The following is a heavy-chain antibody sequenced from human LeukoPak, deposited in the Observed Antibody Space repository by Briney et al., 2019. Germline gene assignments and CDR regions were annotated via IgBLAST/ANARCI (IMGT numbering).Heavy chain of an antibody. Sequence: GASVKVSCKASGGTFSSYAISWVRQAPGQGLEWMGGIIPIFGTANYAQKFQGRVTITTDESTSTAYMELSSLRSEDTAVYYCARDMGGKTWGYYYYMDVWGKGTTVTVSS. CDR3: ARDMGGKTWGYYYYMDV. V-gene: IGHV1-69*05. CDR1: GGTFSSYA. D-gene: IGHD3-16*01. J-gene: IGHJ6*03. CDR2: IIPIFGTA.